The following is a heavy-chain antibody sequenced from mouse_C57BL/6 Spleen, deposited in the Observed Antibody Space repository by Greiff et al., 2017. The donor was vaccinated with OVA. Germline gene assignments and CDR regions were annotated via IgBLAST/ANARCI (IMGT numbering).Heavy chain of an antibody. CDR2: IYPGNSDT. CDR3: TRSGATKGRGFDY. CDR1: GYTFTSYW. J-gene: IGHJ2*01. Sequence: VQLQQSGTVLARPGASVKMSCKTSGYTFTSYWMHWVKQRPGQGLEWIGAIYPGNSDTSYNQKFKGKAKLTAVTSASTAYMELSSLTNEDSAVYYCTRSGATKGRGFDYWGQGTTLTVSS. V-gene: IGHV1-5*01. D-gene: IGHD1-1*01.